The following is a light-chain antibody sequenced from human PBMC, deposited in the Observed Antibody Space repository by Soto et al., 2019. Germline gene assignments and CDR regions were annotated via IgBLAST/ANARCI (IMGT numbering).Light chain of an antibody. Sequence: EIVMTQSPATLSVSPGDRATLSCRASQSVSSSLAWYQQIPGQAPRLLIYDASTRATGIPARFGGSGSGTEFTLTISSLQAEDFAVYYCQQYNKWPTLTFGGGNKVELK. J-gene: IGKJ4*01. V-gene: IGKV3-15*01. CDR1: QSVSSS. CDR2: DAS. CDR3: QQYNKWPTLT.